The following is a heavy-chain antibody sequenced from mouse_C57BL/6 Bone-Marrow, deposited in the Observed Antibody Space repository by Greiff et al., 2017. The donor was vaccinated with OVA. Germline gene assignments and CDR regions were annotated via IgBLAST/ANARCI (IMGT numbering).Heavy chain of an antibody. D-gene: IGHD2-12*01. V-gene: IGHV8-12*01. CDR3: ARSHDGGDYYYAMDY. Sequence: QVTLKVSGPGILQSSQTLSLTCSFSGFSLSTSGMGVSWIRQPSGKGLEWLAHIYWDDDKRSNPSLKSRLTISKDTSRNQVFLKLTSVDTADTATYYCARSHDGGDYYYAMDYWGQGTSVTVSS. CDR2: IYWDDDK. CDR1: GFSLSTSGMG. J-gene: IGHJ4*01.